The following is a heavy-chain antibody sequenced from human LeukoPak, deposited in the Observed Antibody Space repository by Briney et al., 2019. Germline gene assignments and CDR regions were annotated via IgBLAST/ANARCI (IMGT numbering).Heavy chain of an antibody. J-gene: IGHJ5*02. CDR1: GYTLTELS. CDR2: FDPEDGET. V-gene: IGHV1-24*01. Sequence: ASVKVSCKVSGYTLTELSMHWVLQAPGKGLEWMGGFDPEDGETIYAQKFQGRVTMTEDTSTDTAYMELSSLRSEDTAVYYCAASGWYPNWFDPWGQGTLVTVSS. CDR3: AASGWYPNWFDP. D-gene: IGHD6-19*01.